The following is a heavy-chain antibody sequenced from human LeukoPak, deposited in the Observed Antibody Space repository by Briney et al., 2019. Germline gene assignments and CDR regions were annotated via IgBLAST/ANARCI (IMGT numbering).Heavy chain of an antibody. CDR2: IYYSGST. D-gene: IGHD6-19*01. CDR1: GGSISSGDYY. CDR3: ARDSKRCIAVAGGQACGYYYGMDV. J-gene: IGHJ6*02. V-gene: IGHV4-30-4*01. Sequence: PSQTLSLTCTVSGGSISSGDYYWSWIRQPPGKGLEWIGYIYYSGSTYYNPSLKSRVTMSVDTSKNQFSLKLSSVTAADTAVYYCARDSKRCIAVAGGQACGYYYGMDVWGQGTTVTVSS.